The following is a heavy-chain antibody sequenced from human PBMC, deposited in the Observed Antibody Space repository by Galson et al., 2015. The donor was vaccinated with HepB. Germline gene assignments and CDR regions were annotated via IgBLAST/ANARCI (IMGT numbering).Heavy chain of an antibody. CDR3: ARGVAAFDV. Sequence: SETLSLTCTVSGDSISGYSWSWIRQPPGKGLEWIGYIFYSGRTNYNPSLKTRVTISLDTSKNQFSLKLTSVADADTAVYYCARGVAAFDVWGPGTVVAVSS. V-gene: IGHV4-59*01. CDR1: GDSISGYS. J-gene: IGHJ3*01. CDR2: IFYSGRT. D-gene: IGHD3-3*01.